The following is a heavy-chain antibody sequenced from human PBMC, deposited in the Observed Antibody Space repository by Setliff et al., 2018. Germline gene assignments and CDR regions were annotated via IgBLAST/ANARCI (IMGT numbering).Heavy chain of an antibody. CDR1: GYIFTSYG. CDR2: ISTYNGKT. D-gene: IGHD2-2*01. V-gene: IGHV1-18*01. CDR3: TRGPKDFVVPPTANIFDY. Sequence: ASVKVSCKASGYIFTSYGFSWVRQAPGQGLEWMGWISTYNGKTNYAQKFQGRVTMTTDTSTNTAFMELRSLRSDNTAVYYCTRGPKDFVVPPTANIFDYWGQGTVVTVSS. J-gene: IGHJ4*02.